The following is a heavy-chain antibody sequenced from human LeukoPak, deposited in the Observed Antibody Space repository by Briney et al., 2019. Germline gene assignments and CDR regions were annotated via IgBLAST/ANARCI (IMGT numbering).Heavy chain of an antibody. V-gene: IGHV3-7*01. J-gene: IGHJ5*02. Sequence: GGSLRLSCAASGFTFSSYWMSWVRQAPGKGLEWVANIKQDGSEKYYVDSVKGRFTISTDNAKNSLYLQMNRLRAEDTAVYYCARELYDILTGYWFDPWGQGTLLTVSS. CDR1: GFTFSSYW. CDR3: ARELYDILTGYWFDP. CDR2: IKQDGSEK. D-gene: IGHD3-9*01.